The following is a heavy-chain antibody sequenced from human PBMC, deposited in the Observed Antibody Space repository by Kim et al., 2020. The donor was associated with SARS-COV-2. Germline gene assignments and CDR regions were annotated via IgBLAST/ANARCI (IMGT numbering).Heavy chain of an antibody. Sequence: SETLSLTCTVSGGSVSSGSYYWNWIRQPPGKGLEWIGYMYYSGSTNYNPSLKSRVTISVDTSKNQFALKLSSVTAADTAVYYCARITGNFARWFDPWGQGPLLTVSS. V-gene: IGHV4-61*01. CDR3: ARITGNFARWFDP. CDR1: GGSVSSGSYY. D-gene: IGHD1-7*01. J-gene: IGHJ5*02. CDR2: MYYSGST.